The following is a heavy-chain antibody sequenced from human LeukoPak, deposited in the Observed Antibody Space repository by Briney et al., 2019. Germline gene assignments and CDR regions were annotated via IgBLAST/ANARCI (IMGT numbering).Heavy chain of an antibody. CDR1: GFTFSSFG. CDR2: IWYDGSNK. V-gene: IGHV3-30*02. Sequence: GRSLRLSCAASGFTFSSFGMHWVRQAPGKGLEWVAFIWYDGSNKYYADSVKGRFTISRDNSKNTLYLQMNSLRAEDTAVYYCAKAPSNYYYYYMDVWGKGTTVTVSS. CDR3: AKAPSNYYYYYMDV. J-gene: IGHJ6*03.